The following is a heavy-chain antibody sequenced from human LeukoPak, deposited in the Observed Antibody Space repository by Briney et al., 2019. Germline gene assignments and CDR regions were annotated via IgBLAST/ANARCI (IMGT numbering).Heavy chain of an antibody. Sequence: GGSLRLSCAASGFTFSSYWMSWVRQVPGKGLEWVANMKEDGSDSNYVDSVKGRFTISRDNAKNSLYLQMNSLRAEDTAVYYCAKDRAIVVVNPYYFDYWGQGTLVTVSS. J-gene: IGHJ4*02. CDR2: MKEDGSDS. CDR3: AKDRAIVVVNPYYFDY. V-gene: IGHV3-7*01. CDR1: GFTFSSYW. D-gene: IGHD3-22*01.